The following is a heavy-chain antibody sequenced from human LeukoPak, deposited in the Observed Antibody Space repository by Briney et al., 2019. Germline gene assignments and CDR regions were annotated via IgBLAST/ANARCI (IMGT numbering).Heavy chain of an antibody. J-gene: IGHJ4*02. D-gene: IGHD6-13*01. CDR3: ARDEAAAGTFLDY. V-gene: IGHV3-21*01. CDR1: GFTFSSYS. Sequence: GGSLRLSCAASGFTFSSYSMNWVRQAPGKGLKWVSSISSSSSYIYYADSVKGRFTISRDNAKNSLYLQMNSLRAEDTAVYYCARDEAAAGTFLDYWGQGTLVTVSS. CDR2: ISSSSSYI.